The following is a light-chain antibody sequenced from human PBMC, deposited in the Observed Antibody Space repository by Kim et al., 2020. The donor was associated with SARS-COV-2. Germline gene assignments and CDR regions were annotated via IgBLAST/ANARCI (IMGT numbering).Light chain of an antibody. V-gene: IGLV3-19*01. Sequence: SSELTQDPAVSVALGQTVRITCQVDSLRSYYASWYQQKPGQAPVLFIYGKNNRPSGIPDRFSGSSSGNTASLTITGAQAEDEADSYCNSRHSLYVVLGGG. J-gene: IGLJ2*01. CDR2: GKN. CDR3: NSRHSLYVV. CDR1: SLRSYY.